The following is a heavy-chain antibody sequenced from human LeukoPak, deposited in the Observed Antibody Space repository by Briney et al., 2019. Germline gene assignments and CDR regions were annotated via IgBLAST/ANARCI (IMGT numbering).Heavy chain of an antibody. J-gene: IGHJ5*02. CDR3: ARHVSGDYAWFDP. CDR2: VYDTGST. V-gene: IGHV4-59*08. CDR1: GGSISNYC. D-gene: IGHD4-17*01. Sequence: SETLSLTCTISGGSISNYCWSWIRQPPGKGLEWIAYVYDTGSTNYNPSLKSRVTISVDTSKKQFSLQLNSVTAADTAVYYCARHVSGDYAWFDPWGQGTLVTVSS.